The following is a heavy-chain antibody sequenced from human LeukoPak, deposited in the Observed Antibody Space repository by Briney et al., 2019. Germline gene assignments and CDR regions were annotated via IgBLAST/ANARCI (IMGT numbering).Heavy chain of an antibody. CDR2: IYYSGST. J-gene: IGHJ5*02. V-gene: IGHV4-59*01. CDR3: ARWDDSAWAFGT. D-gene: IGHD6-19*01. CDR1: GGSISGYY. Sequence: SETLSLTCTVSGGSISGYYWSWIRQPPGKGLEWIGYIYYSGSTNYNPSLKSRVTISVDTSKNQFSLKLSSVTAADTAVYYCARWDDSAWAFGTWGPGTLVTVSS.